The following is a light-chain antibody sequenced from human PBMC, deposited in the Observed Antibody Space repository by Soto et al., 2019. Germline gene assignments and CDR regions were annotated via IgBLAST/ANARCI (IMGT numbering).Light chain of an antibody. CDR3: NAYASTSARL. Sequence: QSALTQPASVSGSPGQSITISYTGTSNDIGAFNYVSWYQQHPGKAPKVIIYEVSNRPSGVSHRFSGSKSGNTASLTISGLQAEDEADYYCNAYASTSARLFGGGTKLTVL. CDR1: SNDIGAFNY. V-gene: IGLV2-14*01. CDR2: EVS. J-gene: IGLJ3*02.